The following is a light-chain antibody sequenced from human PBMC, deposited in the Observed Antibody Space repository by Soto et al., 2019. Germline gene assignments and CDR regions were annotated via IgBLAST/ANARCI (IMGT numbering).Light chain of an antibody. CDR1: QGMXSDC. J-gene: IGKJ1*01. V-gene: IGKV3-20*01. CDR2: GAS. Sequence: EIAVTQSACTLSLSPGESATLACRASQGMXSDCVAWYQQKPGQAPRLLTAGASSRATGSPDRLSGSGSGTDFTLTISDVQPEDFALYYSHQRQSGPRTFGQGTKVDI. CDR3: HQRQSGPRT.